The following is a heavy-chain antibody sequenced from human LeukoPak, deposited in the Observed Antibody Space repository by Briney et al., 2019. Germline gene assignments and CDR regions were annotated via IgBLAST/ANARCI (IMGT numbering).Heavy chain of an antibody. Sequence: GGSLGLSCAASGFTFSSYEMNWVRQAPGKGLEWVSSISSGSTYIYYADSMKGRFTISRDNAKNSLYLQMNSLRAEDTAMYYCAGSDTIGYSPREWDYWSFELWGRGTLVTVSS. V-gene: IGHV3-21*01. CDR2: ISSGSTYI. J-gene: IGHJ2*01. D-gene: IGHD3-22*01. CDR3: AGSDTIGYSPREWDYWSFEL. CDR1: GFTFSSYE.